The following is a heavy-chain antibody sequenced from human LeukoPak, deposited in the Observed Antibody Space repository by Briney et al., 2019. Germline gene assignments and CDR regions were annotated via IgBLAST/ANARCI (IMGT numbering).Heavy chain of an antibody. V-gene: IGHV4-59*01. CDR2: FYYSGGP. CDR1: GGSISRYY. Sequence: SETLSLPCTVSGGSISRYYWSWIRQSPGKGLEWIGYFYYSGGPKYSPSIKSRVNISVATSKNQFSLKLTSVTAADTAVYYCARGGTACDYWGQGTLVTVSS. CDR3: ARGGTACDY. J-gene: IGHJ4*02. D-gene: IGHD3-16*01.